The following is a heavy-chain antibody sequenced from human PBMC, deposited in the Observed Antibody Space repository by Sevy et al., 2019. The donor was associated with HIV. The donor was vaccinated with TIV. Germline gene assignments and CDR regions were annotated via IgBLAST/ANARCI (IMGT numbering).Heavy chain of an antibody. CDR1: GFTFSSYE. J-gene: IGHJ6*02. Sequence: GGSLRLSCAASGFTFSSYEMNWVRQAPGKGLEWVSYISSSGSTIYYADSVKGRFTISRDNAKDSLYLQMNSLRAEDTAVYYCARDLLYYCSGTTYYYYGMDVWGQGTTVTVSS. V-gene: IGHV3-48*03. D-gene: IGHD3-10*01. CDR2: ISSSGSTI. CDR3: ARDLLYYCSGTTYYYYGMDV.